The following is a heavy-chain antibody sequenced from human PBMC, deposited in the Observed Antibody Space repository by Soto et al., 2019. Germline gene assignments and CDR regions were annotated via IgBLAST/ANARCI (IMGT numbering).Heavy chain of an antibody. CDR2: INSDGTST. J-gene: IGHJ5*02. Sequence: GGSLRLSCADSGFTFGTYWMHWVRQAPGKGLVWVSRINSDGTSTSYADSVKGRFTISRDNAKNTLYLQMNSLRAEDTAVYYCATQKGYCSSSNCYNCCDPWGQVTLVTVSS. D-gene: IGHD2-2*01. CDR1: GFTFGTYW. V-gene: IGHV3-74*01. CDR3: ATQKGYCSSSNCYNCCDP.